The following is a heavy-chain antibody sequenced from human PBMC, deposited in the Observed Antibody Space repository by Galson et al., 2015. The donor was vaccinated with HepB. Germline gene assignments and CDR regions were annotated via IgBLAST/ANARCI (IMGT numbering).Heavy chain of an antibody. V-gene: IGHV3-30*02. D-gene: IGHD6-13*01. J-gene: IGHJ6*02. CDR3: AKWGRIGIAAAEHGMDV. CDR1: GFTFSSYG. CDR2: IRYDGSNK. Sequence: SLRLSCAASGFTFSSYGMHWVRQAPGKGLEWVAFIRYDGSNKYYADSVKGRFTISRDNSKNTLYLQMNSLRAEDTAVYYCAKWGRIGIAAAEHGMDVWGQGTTVTVSS.